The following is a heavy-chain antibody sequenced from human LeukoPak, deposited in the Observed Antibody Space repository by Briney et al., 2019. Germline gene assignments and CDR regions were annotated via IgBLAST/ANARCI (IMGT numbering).Heavy chain of an antibody. CDR2: SHYSGTT. Sequence: SETLSLTCTVSGVSIFSYYWNWIRQPPGQGLEWIGYSHYSGTTNYNPSLKSRVSISIDTSKSQFSLKLTSATAAATAIYYCATGRSIRYFDYWGQGTLLSVSS. CDR1: GVSIFSYY. CDR3: ATGRSIRYFDY. J-gene: IGHJ4*02. V-gene: IGHV4-59*08. D-gene: IGHD3-9*01.